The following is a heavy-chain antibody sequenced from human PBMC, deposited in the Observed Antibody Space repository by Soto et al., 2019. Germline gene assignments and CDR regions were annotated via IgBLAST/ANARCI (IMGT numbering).Heavy chain of an antibody. Sequence: SETLSLTCAVYGGSFSGYYWSWIRQPPGKGLEWIGEINHSGSTNYNPSLKSRATISVDTSKNQFSLKLSSVTAADTAVYYCARSPIVVVPAATYYYYYGMDVWGQGTTVTVS. CDR1: GGSFSGYY. CDR3: ARSPIVVVPAATYYYYYGMDV. CDR2: INHSGST. J-gene: IGHJ6*02. D-gene: IGHD2-2*01. V-gene: IGHV4-34*01.